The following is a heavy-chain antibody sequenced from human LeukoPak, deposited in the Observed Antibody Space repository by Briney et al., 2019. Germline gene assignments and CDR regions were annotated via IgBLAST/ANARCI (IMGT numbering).Heavy chain of an antibody. CDR3: AKGGFLRFFACLGVFGF. CDR2: ISGSGGST. D-gene: IGHD3-9*01. V-gene: IGHV3-23*01. J-gene: IGHJ3*01. CDR1: GFTFSSYA. Sequence: LGGSLRLSCAAPGFTFSSYAMSWARQAPGKGLEWVSAISGSGGSTYYADSVKGRFTISRDNSKNTLYLQMNSLRAEDTAVYYCAKGGFLRFFACLGVFGFWGQGKMGPVFS.